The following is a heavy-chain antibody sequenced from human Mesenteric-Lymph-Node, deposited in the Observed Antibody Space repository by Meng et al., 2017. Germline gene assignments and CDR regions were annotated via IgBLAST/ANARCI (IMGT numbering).Heavy chain of an antibody. CDR1: GYSISSGYY. CDR2: IYHSGST. CDR3: ARHRSGSWSFDV. Sequence: SETLSLTCTVSGYSISSGYYWGWIRQPPGKGLEWIGNIYHSGSTYYNPSLKSRVTISIDASKNQFSLKLNSINAADTAVYYCARHRSGSWSFDVWGQGTLVTGS. V-gene: IGHV4-38-2*02. J-gene: IGHJ3*01. D-gene: IGHD1-26*01.